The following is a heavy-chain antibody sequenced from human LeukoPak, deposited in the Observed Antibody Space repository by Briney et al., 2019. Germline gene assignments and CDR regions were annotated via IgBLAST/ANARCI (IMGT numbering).Heavy chain of an antibody. D-gene: IGHD6-13*01. CDR3: ARVSGIAAAGTRGYGMDV. CDR2: TSSSSSYI. J-gene: IGHJ6*04. V-gene: IGHV3-21*01. Sequence: GGSLRLSCAASGFTFSSYSMNWVRQAPGKGLEWVSSTSSSSSYIYYADSVKGRFTISRDNAKNSLYLQMNSLRAEDTAVYYCARVSGIAAAGTRGYGMDVWGKGTTVTVSS. CDR1: GFTFSSYS.